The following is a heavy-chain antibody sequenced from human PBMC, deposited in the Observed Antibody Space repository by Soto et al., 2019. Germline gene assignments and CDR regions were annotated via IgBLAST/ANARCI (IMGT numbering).Heavy chain of an antibody. Sequence: EVQLLESGGGLVQPEGSLRLSCAASGFTFSSHAMSWVRQAPGTGLEWVSAISYSGTTTYYAESVKGRFTISRDNSKNTLDLQMNSLRVEDTAIYYCAKRFTLIGEVKLSPDFDYWGQGTLVTVSS. D-gene: IGHD3-3*01. J-gene: IGHJ4*02. CDR1: GFTFSSHA. CDR2: ISYSGTTT. CDR3: AKRFTLIGEVKLSPDFDY. V-gene: IGHV3-23*01.